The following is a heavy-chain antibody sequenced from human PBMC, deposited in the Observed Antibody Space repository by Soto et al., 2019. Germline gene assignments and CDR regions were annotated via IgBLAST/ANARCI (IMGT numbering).Heavy chain of an antibody. J-gene: IGHJ5*02. Sequence: SETLSLTCTVSGVSISSYYWSWIRQPPGKGLEWIGSIFYTENTDYNPSLKSRVTISIDTSKKQFSLKLSSVTAADTAVYYCAGSSGYYPNWFDPWGQGTLVTVSS. V-gene: IGHV4-59*12. D-gene: IGHD3-22*01. CDR1: GVSISSYY. CDR2: IFYTENT. CDR3: AGSSGYYPNWFDP.